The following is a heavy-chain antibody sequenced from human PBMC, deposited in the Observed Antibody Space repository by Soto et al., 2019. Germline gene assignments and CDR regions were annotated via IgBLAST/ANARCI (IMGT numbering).Heavy chain of an antibody. D-gene: IGHD4-17*01. J-gene: IGHJ4*02. CDR2: IWYDGTQK. Sequence: QSGGSLRLSXAASGFTFNTYSMHWVRQPPGKGLEWLAAIWYDGTQKYYADSVKGRFIISRDNSKKTLYLEMNSLRAEDTAVYYCARAGGTTVTGLWHFDSWGQGTLVTVSS. CDR1: GFTFNTYS. V-gene: IGHV3-33*08. CDR3: ARAGGTTVTGLWHFDS.